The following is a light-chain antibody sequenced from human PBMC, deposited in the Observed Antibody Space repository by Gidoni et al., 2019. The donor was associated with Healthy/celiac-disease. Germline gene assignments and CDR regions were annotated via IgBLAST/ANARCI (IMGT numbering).Light chain of an antibody. CDR2: SNN. CDR3: AAWDDSLEGGV. V-gene: IGLV1-44*01. CDR1: SSNIGSNT. Sequence: QSVPTQPPSASGTPGPRVTISCSGSSSNIGSNTVNWYQQLPGTAPKLLIYSNNQRPSGVPDRFSGSKSGTSASLAISGLQSEDEADYYWAAWDDSLEGGVFGGGTKLTVL. J-gene: IGLJ3*02.